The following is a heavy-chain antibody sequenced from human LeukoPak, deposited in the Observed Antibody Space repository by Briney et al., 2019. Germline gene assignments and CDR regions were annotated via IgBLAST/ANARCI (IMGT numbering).Heavy chain of an antibody. CDR2: ILSTFNT. D-gene: IGHD1-26*01. V-gene: IGHV3-53*01. CDR3: HKDLLGAGRY. J-gene: IGHJ4*02. Sequence: GGSLRLSCAASGFNVSTNYMSWVRQAPGKGLEWVSTILSTFNTYYADSVRGRFTISRDNSENTLYLQMNSLTDEDTAVYYCHKDLLGAGRYWGQGTLVTVSS. CDR1: GFNVSTNY.